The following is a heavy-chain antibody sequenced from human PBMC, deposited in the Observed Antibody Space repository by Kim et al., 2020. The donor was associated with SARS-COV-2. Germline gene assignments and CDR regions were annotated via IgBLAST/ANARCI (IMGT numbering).Heavy chain of an antibody. CDR1: GGSISSGGYY. CDR3: AREVIVVVPAAILPYNWFDP. Sequence: SETLSLTCTVSGGSISSGGYYWSWIRQHPGKGLEWIGYIYYSGSTYYNPSLKSRVTISVDTSKNQFSLKLSSVTAADTAVYYCAREVIVVVPAAILPYNWFDPWGQGTLVTVSS. V-gene: IGHV4-31*03. CDR2: IYYSGST. J-gene: IGHJ5*02. D-gene: IGHD2-2*01.